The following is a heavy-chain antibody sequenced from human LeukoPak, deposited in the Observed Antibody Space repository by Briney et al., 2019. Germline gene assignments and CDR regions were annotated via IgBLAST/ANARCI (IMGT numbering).Heavy chain of an antibody. V-gene: IGHV3-23*01. Sequence: QPGGSLILSCAASGFTFSSYAMSWVRQAPGKGLEWVSGILSSGGSTYYADSVKGRFTISRDNAKNTLYLQMGSLRAEDTAVYYCARKASNFDYWGQGTLVTVSS. CDR2: ILSSGGST. CDR3: ARKASNFDY. CDR1: GFTFSSYA. J-gene: IGHJ4*02.